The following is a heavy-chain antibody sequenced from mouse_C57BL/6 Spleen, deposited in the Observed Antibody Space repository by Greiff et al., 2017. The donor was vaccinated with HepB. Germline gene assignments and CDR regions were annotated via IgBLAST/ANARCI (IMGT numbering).Heavy chain of an antibody. CDR1: GYTFTSYW. J-gene: IGHJ2*01. CDR3: ARGAITTPRSYYFDY. D-gene: IGHD1-2*01. Sequence: QVQLQQPGAELVMPGASVKLSCKASGYTFTSYWMHWVKQRPGQGLEWIGEIDPSDSYTNYNQKFKGKSTLTVDKSSSTASMQLSSLTSEDSAVYYCARGAITTPRSYYFDYWGQGTTLTVSS. CDR2: IDPSDSYT. V-gene: IGHV1-69*01.